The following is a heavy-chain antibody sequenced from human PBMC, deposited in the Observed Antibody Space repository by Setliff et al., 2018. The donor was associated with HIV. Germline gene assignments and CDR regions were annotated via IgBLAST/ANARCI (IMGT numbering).Heavy chain of an antibody. D-gene: IGHD3-9*01. V-gene: IGHV4-34*01. CDR3: ARLHYDILSPDSKRDNYFDH. Sequence: SETLSLTCAVYGGSFHSYYWTWIRQSPGKGLEWIGEITDSGVTNYHPSLKSRVTISLDPSKNQFSLRLTSVTAADTALYYCARLHYDILSPDSKRDNYFDHWGQGALVTVSS. J-gene: IGHJ4*02. CDR2: ITDSGVT. CDR1: GGSFHSYY.